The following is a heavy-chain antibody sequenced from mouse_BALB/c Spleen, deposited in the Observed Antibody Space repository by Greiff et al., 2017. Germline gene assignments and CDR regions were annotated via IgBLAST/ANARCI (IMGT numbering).Heavy chain of an antibody. V-gene: IGHV5-4*02. D-gene: IGHD1-1*01. J-gene: IGHJ1*01. Sequence: EVQLVESGGGLVKPGGSLKLSCAASGFTFSDYYMYWVRQTPEKRLEWVATISDGGSYTYYPDSVKGRFTISRDNAKNNLYLQMSSLKSEDTAMYYCARDYYGRDWYFDVWGAGTTVTVSS. CDR1: GFTFSDYY. CDR2: ISDGGSYT. CDR3: ARDYYGRDWYFDV.